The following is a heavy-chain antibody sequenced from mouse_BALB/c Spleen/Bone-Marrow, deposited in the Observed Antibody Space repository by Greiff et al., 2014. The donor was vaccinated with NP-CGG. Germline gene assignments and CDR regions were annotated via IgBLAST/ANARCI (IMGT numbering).Heavy chain of an antibody. CDR1: GYAFSTYW. J-gene: IGHJ4*01. V-gene: IGHV1-80*01. CDR3: ARGARSAMDY. CDR2: IYPGDGDT. Sequence: QVQLQQSGAELVRPESSVKISCKASGYAFSTYWMIWVKQRPGQGLEWIGQIYPGDGDTNYNGKFKGKATLTADKSSGTAYMQLSSLTSEDSAVYFCARGARSAMDYWGQGTSVTVSS.